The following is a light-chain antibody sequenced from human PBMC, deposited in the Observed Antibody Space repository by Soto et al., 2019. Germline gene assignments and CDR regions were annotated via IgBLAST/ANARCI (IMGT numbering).Light chain of an antibody. CDR2: KAS. V-gene: IGKV1-5*03. J-gene: IGKJ4*01. Sequence: IQMTQSPSILSSSVGDRVTITCRASQSISSWFAWCQQKQGKAPKLLIYKASSLESGVPSRFSGSGSGTEGSITISSLKTDDCATYYCQQYKSFPLTFGGGTKVDIK. CDR3: QQYKSFPLT. CDR1: QSISSW.